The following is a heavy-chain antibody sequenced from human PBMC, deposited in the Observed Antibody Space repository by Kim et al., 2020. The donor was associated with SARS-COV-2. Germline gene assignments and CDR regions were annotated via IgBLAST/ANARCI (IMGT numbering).Heavy chain of an antibody. CDR3: ARDIASYSSGWIYYYYGMDV. D-gene: IGHD6-19*01. Sequence: GGSLRLSIAAPGFTFSSHGMHWVRQAPGKGLERVSAISYDGSNKNYVDSVKGLFTISRDNSKTTLYLQMNSLRAEDTAVYYCARDIASYSSGWIYYYYGMDVWGQGTTVTVSS. J-gene: IGHJ6*02. V-gene: IGHV3-30*04. CDR1: GFTFSSHG. CDR2: ISYDGSNK.